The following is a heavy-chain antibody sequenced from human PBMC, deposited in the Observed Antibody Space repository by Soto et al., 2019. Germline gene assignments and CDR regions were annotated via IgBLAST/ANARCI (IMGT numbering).Heavy chain of an antibody. Sequence: GESLKISCKGSGYSFKSYWIGWVRQMPGKGLEWMGIIYPGDSDTRYSPSFQGQVTISADKSISTAYLQWSSLKASDTAMYYCARSYSHYYYGIDVWGQGTTVTVSS. D-gene: IGHD6-13*01. CDR2: IYPGDSDT. CDR1: GYSFKSYW. CDR3: ARSYSHYYYGIDV. V-gene: IGHV5-51*01. J-gene: IGHJ6*02.